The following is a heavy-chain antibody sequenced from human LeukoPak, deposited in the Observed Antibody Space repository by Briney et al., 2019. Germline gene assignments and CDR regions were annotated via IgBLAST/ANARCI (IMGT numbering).Heavy chain of an antibody. J-gene: IGHJ6*03. CDR3: AKDYSSSWFWGYMDV. D-gene: IGHD6-13*01. CDR1: GLTFDDYA. V-gene: IGHV3-43D*03. Sequence: GGSLRLSCAASGLTFDDYAMHWVRQAPGKGLEWVSLISWDGGSTYYADSVKGRFTISRDNSKNSLYLQMNSLRAEDTALYYCAKDYSSSWFWGYMDVWGKGTTVTVSS. CDR2: ISWDGGST.